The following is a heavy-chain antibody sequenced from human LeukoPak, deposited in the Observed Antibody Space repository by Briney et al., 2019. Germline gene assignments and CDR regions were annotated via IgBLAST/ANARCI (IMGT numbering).Heavy chain of an antibody. J-gene: IGHJ6*02. CDR1: GDSVSSNSAA. CDR2: TYYRSKWYN. D-gene: IGHD2-15*01. Sequence: SQTLSLTCAISGDSVSSNSAAWNWIRQSPSRGLEWLGRTYYRSKWYNDYAVSVKSRITINPDTSKNQFSLQLNSVTPEDTAVYYCARDYCSGGSCYYYYGMDVWGQGTTVTVSS. CDR3: ARDYCSGGSCYYYYGMDV. V-gene: IGHV6-1*01.